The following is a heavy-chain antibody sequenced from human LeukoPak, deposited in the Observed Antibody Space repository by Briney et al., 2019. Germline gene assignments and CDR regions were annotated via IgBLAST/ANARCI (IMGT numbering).Heavy chain of an antibody. CDR1: GDXISPYY. V-gene: IGHV4-4*07. D-gene: IGHD3-10*01. J-gene: IGHJ4*02. CDR2: INTSGTT. Sequence: SETLSLTCSVSGDXISPYYWSWIRQPAGKGLEWIGRINTSGTTVYNPSLKGRVTMSVNTSKNQLSLKLSSVTAADTAMYYCARGRVSGGFYLNGFDFWGQGAQVTVSS. CDR3: ARGRVSGGFYLNGFDF.